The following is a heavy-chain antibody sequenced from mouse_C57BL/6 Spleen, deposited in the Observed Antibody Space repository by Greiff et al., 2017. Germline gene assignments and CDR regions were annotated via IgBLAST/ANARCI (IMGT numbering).Heavy chain of an antibody. J-gene: IGHJ1*03. D-gene: IGHD1-1*01. CDR2: ISSGSSTI. CDR3: ARGDYYGSREDFDV. V-gene: IGHV5-17*01. Sequence: EVQLVESGGGLVKPGGSLKLSCAASGFTFSDYGMHWVRQAPGKGLEWVAYISSGSSTIYYADTVKGRFTISRDNAKNTLFLQMTSLRSEDTAMYYCARGDYYGSREDFDVWGTGTTVTVSS. CDR1: GFTFSDYG.